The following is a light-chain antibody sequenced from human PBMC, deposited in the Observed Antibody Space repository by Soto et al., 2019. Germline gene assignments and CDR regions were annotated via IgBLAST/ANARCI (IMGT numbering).Light chain of an antibody. V-gene: IGKV1-5*01. J-gene: IGKJ5*01. CDR1: QTIDSW. Sequence: DIQMTQSPSILSASVGDSVTITCRASQTIDSWVAWYQQKPGKAPKLLVYDATSLESGVSSRFSGSGYGTDFTLSINNLQPDDFATYYCQQYHRLITFGQGTRLEIK. CDR3: QQYHRLIT. CDR2: DAT.